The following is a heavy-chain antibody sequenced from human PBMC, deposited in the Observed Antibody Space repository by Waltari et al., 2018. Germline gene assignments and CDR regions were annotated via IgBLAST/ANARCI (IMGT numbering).Heavy chain of an antibody. CDR1: GFTFRSYW. J-gene: IGHJ6*02. Sequence: EVQLVESGGGLVQPGGSLRLSCAASGFTFRSYWMHWVRQAPGTGLVGVSQVNSGGSNPRYADPGKGRVTTSGDNAKDTLYLQMNRLRDEDTAGYYCVREWGYGENGLDVWGQGTTVTVSS. CDR3: VREWGYGENGLDV. CDR2: VNSGGSNP. D-gene: IGHD5-18*01. V-gene: IGHV3-74*01.